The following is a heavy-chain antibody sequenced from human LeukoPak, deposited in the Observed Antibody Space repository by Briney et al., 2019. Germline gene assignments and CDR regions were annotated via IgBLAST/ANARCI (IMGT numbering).Heavy chain of an antibody. CDR1: GGSISSGSYY. CDR2: IYTSGSN. CDR3: AREGPGAFDI. V-gene: IGHV4-61*02. J-gene: IGHJ3*02. Sequence: SETLSLTCTVSGGSISSGSYYWSWIRQPAGKGLEWFRRIYTSGSNNDNPSLKRRVTISVYTYKNQFSLMLSAVSAESTAVYYCAREGPGAFDIWGQGTMVTVSS.